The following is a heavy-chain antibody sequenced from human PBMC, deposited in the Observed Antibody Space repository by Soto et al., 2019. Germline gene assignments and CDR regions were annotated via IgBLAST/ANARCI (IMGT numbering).Heavy chain of an antibody. J-gene: IGHJ4*02. CDR1: GFTFNSYA. V-gene: IGHV3-30-3*01. CDR3: PRGADLHQPVLYPFDY. D-gene: IGHD2-2*02. Sequence: QVQLVESGGGVVQPGTSLRLSCAASGFTFNSYAVHWVRQAPGKGLEWVAVISYDGNNEYFADSVKGRITIFRDNSRNKLHMQMSNLRPEETAVYYCPRGADLHQPVLYPFDYWGQGTLVTVSS. CDR2: ISYDGNNE.